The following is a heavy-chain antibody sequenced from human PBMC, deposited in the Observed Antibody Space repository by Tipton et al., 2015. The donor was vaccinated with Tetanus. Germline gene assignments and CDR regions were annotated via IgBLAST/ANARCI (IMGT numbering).Heavy chain of an antibody. CDR2: SWYDGTDK. CDR1: GFIFSSYG. J-gene: IGHJ4*02. D-gene: IGHD2-15*01. CDR3: AREADCSGGSCFSGDFDT. V-gene: IGHV3-33*01. Sequence: SLRLSCAASGFIFSSYGIHWVRQAPGKGLEWLAVSWYDGTDKYYADSVKCRFTISRDNSKNTLYLQMNSLRAEDAALYYCAREADCSGGSCFSGDFDTWGQGTQVPVSS.